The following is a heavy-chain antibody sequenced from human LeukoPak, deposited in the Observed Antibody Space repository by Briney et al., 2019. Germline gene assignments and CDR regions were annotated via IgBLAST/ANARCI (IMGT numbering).Heavy chain of an antibody. CDR1: GFTFNIYG. CDR2: ISGSGANT. CDR3: AKNRRVGATSDAFDI. J-gene: IGHJ3*02. D-gene: IGHD1-26*01. V-gene: IGHV3-23*01. Sequence: PGGSLRLSCAASGFTFNIYGMNWVRQAPGKGLEWVSEISGSGANTYYADSVKGRFSISRDNSKNTLYLQMNSLRVEDTALYYCAKNRRVGATSDAFDIWGQETMVTVSS.